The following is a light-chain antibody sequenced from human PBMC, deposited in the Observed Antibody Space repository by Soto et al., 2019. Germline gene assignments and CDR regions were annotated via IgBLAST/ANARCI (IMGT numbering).Light chain of an antibody. CDR1: SSDVGGYNF. CDR2: EVN. CDR3: SSYAGTNNRYV. Sequence: QSVLTQPPSASGSPGQSVTISCTGTSSDVGGYNFVSWYQQHPGKAPKLIIYEVNERPSGVPDRFSASKSGNTASLTVSGLQAEDEADYYCSSYAGTNNRYVFGTGTKVTVL. J-gene: IGLJ1*01. V-gene: IGLV2-8*01.